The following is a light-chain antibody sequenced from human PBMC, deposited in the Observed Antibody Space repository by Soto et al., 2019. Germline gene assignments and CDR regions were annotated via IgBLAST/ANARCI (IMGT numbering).Light chain of an antibody. J-gene: IGKJ4*01. CDR3: QQYDNLTLT. CDR2: AAS. Sequence: DIQMTQSPSSLSASVGDRVTITCQASQDISNYLNWYQQKLGKAPKLLIYAASNLETGVPSRFSGSGSGTDFTFTISSLQPEEFATYYCQQYDNLTLTFGGGTRVEIK. CDR1: QDISNY. V-gene: IGKV1-33*01.